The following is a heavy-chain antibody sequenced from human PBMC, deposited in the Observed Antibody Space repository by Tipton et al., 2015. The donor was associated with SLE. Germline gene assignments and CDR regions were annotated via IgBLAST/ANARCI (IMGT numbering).Heavy chain of an antibody. Sequence: TLSLTCTVSGGSISNYFWGWIRQPAGKGLEWIGRMYSDGAANYNPSLKSRVTMSVDRSNNQFSLSLNYVTAADTAVYYCARGPGAATGEAFDIWGQGTTVTVSS. J-gene: IGHJ3*02. V-gene: IGHV4-4*07. CDR3: ARGPGAATGEAFDI. CDR1: GGSISNYF. D-gene: IGHD7-27*01. CDR2: MYSDGAA.